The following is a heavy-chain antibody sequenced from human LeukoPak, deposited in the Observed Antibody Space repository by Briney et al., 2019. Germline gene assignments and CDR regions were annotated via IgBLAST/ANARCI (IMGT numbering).Heavy chain of an antibody. CDR2: ISWNSASI. CDR1: GFSFDDYV. CDR3: AKDIRGAAVTDYGMDV. D-gene: IGHD4-17*01. J-gene: IGHJ6*02. Sequence: GGSLRLSCAASGFSFDDYVMHWVRQVPGKGLEWVSGISWNSASIGYADSVKGRFTISRDNAKNFLYLQMNSLRVEDTALYYCAKDIRGAAVTDYGMDVWGQETRSPSP. V-gene: IGHV3-9*01.